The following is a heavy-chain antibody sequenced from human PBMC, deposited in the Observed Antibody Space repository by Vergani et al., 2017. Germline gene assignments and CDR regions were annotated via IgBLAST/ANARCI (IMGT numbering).Heavy chain of an antibody. V-gene: IGHV1-46*03. D-gene: IGHD3-9*01. Sequence: QVQVVQSGAEVKKPGSSVKVSCTASGGSFTTYSFNWVRQAPGQGLEWMGIINPSGGHTNYAQKFQGRVTMTRDTSTSTVYMELSSLRSEDTAIYYCARGDYGILTGYRYWGQGTLVTVSA. CDR2: INPSGGHT. CDR3: ARGDYGILTGYRY. J-gene: IGHJ4*02. CDR1: GGSFTTYS.